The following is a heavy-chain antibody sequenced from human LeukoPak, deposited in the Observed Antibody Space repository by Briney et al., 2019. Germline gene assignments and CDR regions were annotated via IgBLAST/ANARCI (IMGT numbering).Heavy chain of an antibody. CDR2: IYYSGST. J-gene: IGHJ4*02. CDR1: GASISSYY. V-gene: IGHV4-59*08. D-gene: IGHD2-2*01. Sequence: SETLSLTCTVSGASISSYYWSWIRQPPGKGLEWIGYIYYSGSTNYNPALKSRVTISVDTSKNQFSLKLSSVTAADTAVYYCGCGVVPAADYWGQGTLVTVSS. CDR3: GCGVVPAADY.